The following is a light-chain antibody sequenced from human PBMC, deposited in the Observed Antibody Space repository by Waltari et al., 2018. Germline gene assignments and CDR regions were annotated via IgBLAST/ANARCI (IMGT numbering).Light chain of an antibody. CDR2: WAS. V-gene: IGKV4-1*01. CDR3: QQYYTIPYT. Sequence: DIVMTQSPDSLAVSLGERATINCRSSQTVFDSSTNKNHVAGYQQKAGHPPKLLIYWASTRESGVPDRFSGSESGTEFTLTVSSLQAEDVAIYYCQQYYTIPYTFGQGTKLEI. CDR1: QTVFDSSTNKNH. J-gene: IGKJ2*01.